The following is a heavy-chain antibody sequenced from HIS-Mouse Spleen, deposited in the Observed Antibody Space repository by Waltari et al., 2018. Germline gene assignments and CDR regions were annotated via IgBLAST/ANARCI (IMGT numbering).Heavy chain of an antibody. J-gene: IGHJ2*01. CDR1: GGSISSSRYH. CDR3: AREIPYSSSWYDWYFDL. Sequence: QLQLQESGPGLVKPSETLSLTCTVSGGSISSSRYHWCWIRQPPGKGLEWIGSIYYSGSTYYNPSLKSRVTISVDTSKNQFSLKLSSVTAADTAVYYCAREIPYSSSWYDWYFDLWGRGTLVTVSS. V-gene: IGHV4-39*07. D-gene: IGHD6-13*01. CDR2: IYYSGST.